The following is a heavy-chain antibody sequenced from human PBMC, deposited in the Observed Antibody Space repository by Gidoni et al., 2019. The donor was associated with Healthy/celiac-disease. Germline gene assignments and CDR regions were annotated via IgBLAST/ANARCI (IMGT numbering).Heavy chain of an antibody. V-gene: IGHV3-48*03. Sequence: EVQLVESGGGLVQPGGSLRRSCAASGFTFSSYEMNWVRQAPGKGLGWVSYISSSVSTIYYADSVKGRFTISRDNAKNSLYLQMNSLRAEDTAVYYCAREEYYYGSGGWFDPWGQGTLVTVSS. CDR2: ISSSVSTI. CDR1: GFTFSSYE. D-gene: IGHD3-10*01. CDR3: AREEYYYGSGGWFDP. J-gene: IGHJ5*02.